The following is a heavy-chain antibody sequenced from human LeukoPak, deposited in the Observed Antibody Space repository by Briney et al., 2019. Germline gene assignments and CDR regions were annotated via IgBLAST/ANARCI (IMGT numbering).Heavy chain of an antibody. V-gene: IGHV4-59*01. D-gene: IGHD2-15*01. CDR1: GGSISSYY. Sequence: PSETLSLTCTVSGGSISSYYWSWIRQPAGKGLEWIGYIYYSGSTNYNPSLKSRVTISVDTSKNQFSLKLSSVTAADTAVYYCARVGSDCSGGSCYSNFDYWGQGTLVTVSS. CDR2: IYYSGST. J-gene: IGHJ4*02. CDR3: ARVGSDCSGGSCYSNFDY.